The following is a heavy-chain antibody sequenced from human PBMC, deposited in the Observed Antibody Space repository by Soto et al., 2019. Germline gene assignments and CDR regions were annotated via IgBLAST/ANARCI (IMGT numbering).Heavy chain of an antibody. V-gene: IGHV4-59*08. Sequence: SETLSLTCTVSGGSISSYYWSWIRQPPGKGLEWIGYIYYSGSTNYNPSLKSRVTISVDTSKNQFSLKLSSVTAADTAVYYCARAGIGNWNYPEYYYYYYMDVWGKGTTVTVSS. J-gene: IGHJ6*03. CDR2: IYYSGST. D-gene: IGHD1-7*01. CDR1: GGSISSYY. CDR3: ARAGIGNWNYPEYYYYYYMDV.